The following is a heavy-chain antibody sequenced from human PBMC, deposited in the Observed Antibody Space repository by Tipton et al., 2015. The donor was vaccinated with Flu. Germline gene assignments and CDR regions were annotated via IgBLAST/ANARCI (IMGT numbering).Heavy chain of an antibody. V-gene: IGHV4-38-2*02. CDR3: ARGADILTYFDY. Sequence: TLSLTCSVSGDSIGRRYCWGWIRQPPGKGLEWIGNICQNANTYYTPSLTSRVTIAVDRSKNQFSLKLSSVTAADTAVYYCARGADILTYFDYWGQGTLVTVSS. CDR2: ICQNANT. CDR1: GDSIGRRYC. D-gene: IGHD3-9*01. J-gene: IGHJ4*02.